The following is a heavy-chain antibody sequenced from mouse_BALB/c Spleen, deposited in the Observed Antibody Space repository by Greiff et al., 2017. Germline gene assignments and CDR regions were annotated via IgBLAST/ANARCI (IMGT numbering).Heavy chain of an antibody. J-gene: IGHJ2*01. D-gene: IGHD1-2*01. CDR1: GDSITSGY. CDR2: ISYSGST. V-gene: IGHV3-8*02. Sequence: EVNLVESGPSLVKPSQTLSLTCSVTGDSITSGYWNWIRKFPGNKLEYMGYISYSGSTYYNPSLKSRISITRDTSKNQYYLQLNSVTTEDTATYYCARNSLLRLRSLFFDYWGQGTTLTVSS. CDR3: ARNSLLRLRSLFFDY.